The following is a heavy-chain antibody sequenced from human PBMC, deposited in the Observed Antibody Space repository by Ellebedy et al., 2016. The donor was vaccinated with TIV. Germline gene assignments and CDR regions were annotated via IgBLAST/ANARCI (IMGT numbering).Heavy chain of an antibody. Sequence: SETLSLTCTVSGGSLSSSPYYWGWIRQSPGKGLEWIGTVYYSGNTYYNPSLKSRVTISVDTSKSQFSLRLTSVTAADTAVYYCARWFGELLYVRWFDPWGQGTLVTVSS. D-gene: IGHD3-10*01. CDR2: VYYSGNT. V-gene: IGHV4-39*01. CDR3: ARWFGELLYVRWFDP. J-gene: IGHJ5*02. CDR1: GGSLSSSPYY.